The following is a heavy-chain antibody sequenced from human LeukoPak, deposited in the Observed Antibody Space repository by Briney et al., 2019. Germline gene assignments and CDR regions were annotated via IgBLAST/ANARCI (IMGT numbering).Heavy chain of an antibody. CDR1: GGSISSYY. Sequence: SETLSLTCTVSGGSISSYYWSWIRRPPGKGLEWIGEINHSGSTNYNPSLKSRVTISVDTSKNQFSLKLSSVTAADTAVYYCARLDPYGSGSYYWFDPWGQGTLVTVSS. J-gene: IGHJ5*02. D-gene: IGHD3-10*01. CDR2: INHSGST. CDR3: ARLDPYGSGSYYWFDP. V-gene: IGHV4-34*01.